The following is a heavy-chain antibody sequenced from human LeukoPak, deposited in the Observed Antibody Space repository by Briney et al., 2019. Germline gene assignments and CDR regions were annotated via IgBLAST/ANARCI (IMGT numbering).Heavy chain of an antibody. CDR3: AREPNCGGDCYFYDS. CDR2: IYTGGNT. J-gene: IGHJ4*02. Sequence: PGGSLRLSCAVSVFIVSSNYMSWVRQAPGKGLEWVSVIYTGGNTHYADSVKGRFTISRQNSKNTLYLQMNGLRTEDTAVYYCAREPNCGGDCYFYDSWGQGTLVTVSS. CDR1: VFIVSSNY. V-gene: IGHV3-53*04. D-gene: IGHD2-21*02.